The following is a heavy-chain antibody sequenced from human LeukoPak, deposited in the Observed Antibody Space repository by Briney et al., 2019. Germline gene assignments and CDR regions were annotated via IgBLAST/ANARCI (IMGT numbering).Heavy chain of an antibody. CDR1: GFTFITYW. V-gene: IGHV3-7*03. J-gene: IGHJ4*02. CDR3: AREGATTAFDY. CDR2: IKQDGSEK. Sequence: PGGSLRLSCTASGFTFITYWMSWVRQAPGKGLEWVANIKQDGSEKYYVDSVKGRFTISRDNAKNSLYLQMNSLRAEDTAVYYCAREGATTAFDYWGQGTLVTVSS. D-gene: IGHD1-26*01.